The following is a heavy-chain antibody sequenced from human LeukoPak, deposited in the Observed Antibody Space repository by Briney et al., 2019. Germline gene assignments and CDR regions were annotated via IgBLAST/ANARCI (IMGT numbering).Heavy chain of an antibody. CDR3: ASLDHGDTGY. Sequence: GGSLRLACAASGFTFSSYGMRWVRQAPGKGLEWVGVIWYDGSNKYYADSVKGRFNITRDNSTNTLHLQMNRPTAEDTAVYYCASLDHGDTGYWGQGTLVTASS. D-gene: IGHD4-17*01. CDR2: IWYDGSNK. V-gene: IGHV3-33*03. CDR1: GFTFSSYG. J-gene: IGHJ4*02.